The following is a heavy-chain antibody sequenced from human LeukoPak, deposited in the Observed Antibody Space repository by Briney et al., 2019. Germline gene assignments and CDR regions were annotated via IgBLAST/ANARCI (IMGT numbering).Heavy chain of an antibody. V-gene: IGHV3-30*04. D-gene: IGHD3-22*01. CDR3: ARARYYYDSSGYYPTPFYFDY. J-gene: IGHJ4*02. CDR2: ISYDGSNK. CDR1: GFTFSSYA. Sequence: GGSLRLSCAASGFTFSSYAMHWVRQAPGKGLEWVAVISYDGSNKYYADFVKGRFTISRDNSKNTLYLQMNSLRAEDTAVYYCARARYYYDSSGYYPTPFYFDYWGQGTLVTVSS.